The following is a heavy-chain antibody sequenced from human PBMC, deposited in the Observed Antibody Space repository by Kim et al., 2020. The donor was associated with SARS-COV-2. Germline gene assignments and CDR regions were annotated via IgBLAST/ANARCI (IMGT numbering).Heavy chain of an antibody. Sequence: GGSLRLSCAASGFTFSTYSMNWVRQAPGKGLEWVSYISSSSSTIYYADSVKGRFTISRDNAKNSLYLQMNSLRDEDTAVYYCAREYYYDSSGYLDAFDIWGQGTMVTVSS. V-gene: IGHV3-48*02. CDR3: AREYYYDSSGYLDAFDI. CDR1: GFTFSTYS. J-gene: IGHJ3*02. D-gene: IGHD3-22*01. CDR2: ISSSSSTI.